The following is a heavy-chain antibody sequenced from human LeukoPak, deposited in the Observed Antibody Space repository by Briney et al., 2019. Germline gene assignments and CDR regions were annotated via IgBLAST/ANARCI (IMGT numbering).Heavy chain of an antibody. J-gene: IGHJ4*02. Sequence: SETLSLTCAVYGGSFSGYYWSWIRQPPGKGLEWIGEINHSGSTNYNPSLKSRVTISVDTSKNQFSLKLSSVTAADTAVYYCARGRGRRRAVFDYWGQGTLVTVSS. CDR2: INHSGST. D-gene: IGHD2-15*01. V-gene: IGHV4-34*01. CDR3: ARGRGRRRAVFDY. CDR1: GGSFSGYY.